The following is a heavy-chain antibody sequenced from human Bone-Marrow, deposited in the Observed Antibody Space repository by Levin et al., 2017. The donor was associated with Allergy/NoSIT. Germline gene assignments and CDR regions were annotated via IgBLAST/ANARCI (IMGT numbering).Heavy chain of an antibody. Sequence: SETLSLTCTVSGGSISSYYWSWIRQPPGKGLEWIGYIYYSGSTNYNPSLKSRVTISVDTSKNQFSLKLSSVTAADTAVYYCARTTVTLATQYYFDYWGQGTLVTVSS. CDR3: ARTTVTLATQYYFDY. V-gene: IGHV4-59*08. D-gene: IGHD4-17*01. J-gene: IGHJ4*02. CDR2: IYYSGST. CDR1: GGSISSYY.